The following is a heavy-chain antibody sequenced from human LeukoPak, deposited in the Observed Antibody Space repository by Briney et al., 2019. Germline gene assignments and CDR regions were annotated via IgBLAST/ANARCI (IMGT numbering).Heavy chain of an antibody. V-gene: IGHV1-18*01. CDR2: ISAYNGNT. D-gene: IGHD6-13*01. J-gene: IGHJ5*02. CDR1: GYTFTSYG. Sequence: ASVKVSCKASGYTFTSYGISWVRQAPGQGLEWMGWISAYNGNTNYAQKLQGRVTTDTSTSTAYMELRSLRSEDTAVYYCARDSSWYEGWFDPWGQGTLVTVSS. CDR3: ARDSSWYEGWFDP.